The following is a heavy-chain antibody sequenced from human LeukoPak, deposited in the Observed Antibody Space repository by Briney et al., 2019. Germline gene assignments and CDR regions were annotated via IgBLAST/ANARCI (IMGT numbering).Heavy chain of an antibody. CDR3: AKTSDISVRYYFDY. CDR2: ISGSGGVT. D-gene: IGHD3-22*01. CDR1: GFTSSNYA. V-gene: IGHV3-23*01. J-gene: IGHJ4*02. Sequence: GGSLRLSCAASGFTSSNYAMTWVRQAPGKGPEWVSGISGSGGVTYYADSVKGRFTISRDNSKNTLYVQMNSLRVEDTAVYYCAKTSDISVRYYFDYWGQGTLVAVSS.